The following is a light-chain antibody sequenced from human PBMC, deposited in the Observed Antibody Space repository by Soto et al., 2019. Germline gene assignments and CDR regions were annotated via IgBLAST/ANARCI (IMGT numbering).Light chain of an antibody. V-gene: IGKV3-20*01. J-gene: IGKJ1*01. Sequence: DIVLTQSPGTLSLSHGERASLSCRASQSVSSGHLAWYQQKPGQAPRLLIYGASSRATGIPDRFSGSGSGTDFTLTISGLQPEDFAVYYCQQYGSSPRTFGQGTKVDIK. CDR3: QQYGSSPRT. CDR1: QSVSSGH. CDR2: GAS.